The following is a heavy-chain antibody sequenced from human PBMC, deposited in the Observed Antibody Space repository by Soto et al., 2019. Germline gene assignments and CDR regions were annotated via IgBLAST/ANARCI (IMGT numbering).Heavy chain of an antibody. CDR3: AGRISADRPFDV. CDR2: IWPDGNNK. Sequence: QVQVVESGGGVVQPGRSLRLACAASGFTLSHYGMHWVRQAPGKGLAWVADIWPDGNNKFYADSVKGRFAISRDNFKDMMYLQMSSLSADDTAHYYCAGRISADRPFDVWGQGTMVTVSS. CDR1: GFTLSHYG. V-gene: IGHV3-33*01. D-gene: IGHD6-25*01. J-gene: IGHJ3*01.